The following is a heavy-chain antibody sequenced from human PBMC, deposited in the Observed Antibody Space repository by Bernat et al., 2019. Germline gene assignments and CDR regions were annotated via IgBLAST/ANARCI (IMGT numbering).Heavy chain of an antibody. CDR2: RGYDGSNK. Sequence: QVQLVESGGGVVQPGGSRRLSCAASGFSFSTYGMHWVRQAPGKGLDWVAVRGYDGSNKSYAAPVKGRFTISRANSKNTLCLQMNRLRAEGTSVFYCARAHHGFGEIDYWRRGTLVTVSS. J-gene: IGHJ4*02. CDR1: GFSFSTYG. CDR3: ARAHHGFGEIDY. D-gene: IGHD3-10*01. V-gene: IGHV3-33*08.